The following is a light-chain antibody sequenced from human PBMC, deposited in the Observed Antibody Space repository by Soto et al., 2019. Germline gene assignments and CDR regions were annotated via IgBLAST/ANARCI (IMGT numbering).Light chain of an antibody. CDR2: DAS. J-gene: IGKJ1*01. CDR3: QQRSNWWT. CDR1: HSVSNY. V-gene: IGKV3-11*01. Sequence: EIVLTQSPATLSLSPGESATLSCRTSHSVSNYLAWYQQKPGQAPRLLIYDASNRATGIPARFSGSGSGTDFTLTISSLEPQDFAVYYCQQRSNWWTFGQGTKVEIK.